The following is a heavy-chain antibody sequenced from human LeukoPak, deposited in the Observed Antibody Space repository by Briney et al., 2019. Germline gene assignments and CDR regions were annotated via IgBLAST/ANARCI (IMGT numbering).Heavy chain of an antibody. CDR1: GYTFTSYA. CDR3: ARTYYDYVGGSYRPTNFDY. V-gene: IGHV1-69*06. Sequence: ASVKVSCKASGYTFTSYAISWVRQAPGQGLEWMGGIIHIFGTANYAQKFQGRVTITADKSTSTAYMELSSLRPDDTAVYYCARTYYDYVGGSYRPTNFDYWGQGTLVTVSS. D-gene: IGHD3-16*02. CDR2: IIHIFGTA. J-gene: IGHJ4*02.